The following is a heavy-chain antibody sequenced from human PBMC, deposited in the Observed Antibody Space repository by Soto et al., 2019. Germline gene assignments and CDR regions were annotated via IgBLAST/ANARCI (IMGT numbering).Heavy chain of an antibody. J-gene: IGHJ4*02. Sequence: PGGSLRLSCVASGFNLNTYGIYWVRQAPGKGLQWVAQILYDGSKKHYADSVRGRFTITRDNSKNTLYLQMNSLRAEDTAVYYCAKDRASSSWYGGEYYFDYWGQGTLVTVSS. CDR3: AKDRASSSWYGGEYYFDY. V-gene: IGHV3-30*02. CDR2: ILYDGSKK. D-gene: IGHD6-13*01. CDR1: GFNLNTYG.